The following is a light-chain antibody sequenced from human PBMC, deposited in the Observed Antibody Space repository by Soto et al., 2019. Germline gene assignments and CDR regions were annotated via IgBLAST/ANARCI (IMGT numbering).Light chain of an antibody. Sequence: ENVLTQSPGTLSLSPGERATLSCRASQSVSSTYLAWYQHKPGQAPRLLIYGASSRAIGIPDRFSGSVSGTDFTLTISRLEPEDFAVYYCQQYGSSPLMYTFGQGTKLEIK. V-gene: IGKV3-20*01. CDR2: GAS. CDR3: QQYGSSPLMYT. CDR1: QSVSSTY. J-gene: IGKJ2*01.